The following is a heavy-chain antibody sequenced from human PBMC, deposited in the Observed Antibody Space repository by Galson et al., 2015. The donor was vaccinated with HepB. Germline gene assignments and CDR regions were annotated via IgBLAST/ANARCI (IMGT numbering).Heavy chain of an antibody. Sequence: SLRLSCAASGFTFSSYSMNWVRQAPGKGLEWVSSISSSSSYIYYADSVKGRFTISRDNAKNSLYLQMNSLRAEDTAVHYCARRDIVVVVAASPHYYYYGMDVWGQGTTVTVSS. D-gene: IGHD2-15*01. CDR3: ARRDIVVVVAASPHYYYYGMDV. J-gene: IGHJ6*02. V-gene: IGHV3-21*01. CDR1: GFTFSSYS. CDR2: ISSSSSYI.